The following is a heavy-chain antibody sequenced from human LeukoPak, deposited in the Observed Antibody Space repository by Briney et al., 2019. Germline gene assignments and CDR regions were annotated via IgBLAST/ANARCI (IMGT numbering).Heavy chain of an antibody. CDR1: GFTFSSYG. Sequence: GGTLRLSCAASGFTFSSYGMSWVRQAPGKGLEWVSAISGSGGSTYYADSVKGRFTISRDNSKNTLYLQMNSLRAEDTAVYYCASPPVPQAAAITPGYFYYYMDVWGKGTTVTVSS. D-gene: IGHD6-13*01. CDR3: ASPPVPQAAAITPGYFYYYMDV. J-gene: IGHJ6*03. V-gene: IGHV3-23*01. CDR2: ISGSGGST.